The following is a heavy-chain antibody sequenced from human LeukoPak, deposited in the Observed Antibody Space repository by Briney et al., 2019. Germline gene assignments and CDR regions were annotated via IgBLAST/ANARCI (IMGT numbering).Heavy chain of an antibody. CDR3: ARPVPDPAVKYYYDY. J-gene: IGHJ4*02. Sequence: GGSLRLSCAASGFTFSSYSMNWVRQAPGKGVEWVSSISSSSSNIYYADSVKGRFTISRDNAKNSLYLQMNSLRAEDTAVYYCARPVPDPAVKYYYDYWGQGTLVTVSS. CDR2: ISSSSSNI. CDR1: GFTFSSYS. V-gene: IGHV3-21*01. D-gene: IGHD3-16*02.